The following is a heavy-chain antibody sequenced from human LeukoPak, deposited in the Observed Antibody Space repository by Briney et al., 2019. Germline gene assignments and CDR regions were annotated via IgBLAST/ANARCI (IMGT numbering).Heavy chain of an antibody. Sequence: PGGSLRLSCAASGFTVSSNYMSWLRQAPGKGLEWVSVVYSGGTTYYADSVKGRFTISRDNSKNTLYLQMNSLRAEDTAVYYCARGDYGSGSRDYWGEGALVTVSS. D-gene: IGHD3-10*01. CDR1: GFTVSSNY. J-gene: IGHJ4*02. CDR2: VYSGGTT. V-gene: IGHV3-66*01. CDR3: ARGDYGSGSRDY.